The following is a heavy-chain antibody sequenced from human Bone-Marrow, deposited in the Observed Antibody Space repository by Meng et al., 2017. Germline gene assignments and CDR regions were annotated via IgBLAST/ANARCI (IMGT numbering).Heavy chain of an antibody. V-gene: IGHV3-30*01. J-gene: IGHJ4*02. Sequence: GESLKISCAASGFTFSSYAMHWVRQAPGKGLEWVAVISYDGSNKYYADSVKGRFTISRDKSKNTLYLQMNSLRAEDTAVYYCARAPSPHYYDSSGQFDYWGQGTLVTVSS. CDR1: GFTFSSYA. CDR2: ISYDGSNK. CDR3: ARAPSPHYYDSSGQFDY. D-gene: IGHD3-22*01.